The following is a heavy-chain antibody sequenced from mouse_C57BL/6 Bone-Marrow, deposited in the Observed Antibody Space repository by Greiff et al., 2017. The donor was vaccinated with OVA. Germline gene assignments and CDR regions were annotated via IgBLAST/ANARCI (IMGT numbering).Heavy chain of an antibody. Sequence: QVQLQQPGTELVKPGASVKLSCKASGYTFTSYWMHWVKQRPGPGLEWIGNINPSNGGTTYNEKFKSKATLTVDKSSSTAYMQLSSLTSEDSAVYYCARWNWAWFAYWGQGTLVTVSA. V-gene: IGHV1-53*01. J-gene: IGHJ3*01. CDR1: GYTFTSYW. CDR2: INPSNGGT. CDR3: ARWNWAWFAY. D-gene: IGHD4-1*01.